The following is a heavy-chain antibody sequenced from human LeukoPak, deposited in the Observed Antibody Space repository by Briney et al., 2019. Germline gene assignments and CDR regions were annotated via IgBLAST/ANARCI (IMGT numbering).Heavy chain of an antibody. V-gene: IGHV3-43*01. J-gene: IGHJ4*02. CDR3: ATGPTSTRFEY. CDR1: GFSFENYN. CDR2: ISWDGDTT. D-gene: IGHD1-1*01. Sequence: GGSLRLSCAASGFSFENYNMHWVRQPPGKGLEWVSLISWDGDTTHFADSVKGRFNISRDNSKNSLYLQMNSLRTEDTALYYCATGPTSTRFEYWGKGTLVTVPP.